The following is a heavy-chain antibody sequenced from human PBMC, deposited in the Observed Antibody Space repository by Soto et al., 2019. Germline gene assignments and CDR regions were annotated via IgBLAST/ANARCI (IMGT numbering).Heavy chain of an antibody. CDR2: IWHDGSSE. D-gene: IGHD4-17*01. CDR3: VKDIIPTGLLGV. Sequence: PGGSLRLSCAASGFTFSNFGMHWVRQAPGRGLEWVAIIWHDGSSEYYADSVKGRFTISRDNSRSTLSLQMNSLRVEDTAVYYCVKDIIPTGLLGVWGQGTPVTVAS. J-gene: IGHJ6*02. CDR1: GFTFSNFG. V-gene: IGHV3-33*06.